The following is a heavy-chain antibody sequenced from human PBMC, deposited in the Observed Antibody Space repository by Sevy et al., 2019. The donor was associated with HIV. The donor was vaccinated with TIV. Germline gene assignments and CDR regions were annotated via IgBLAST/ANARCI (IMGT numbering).Heavy chain of an antibody. Sequence: ASVKVSCKVSGYTLSELSMHWVRQAPGKGLEWMGSFDPEDGEILYEQKLQGRITMTEDTSTDTAYMELSSLRSEDTAVYYFATTKGYYDSSGSPFDYWGQGTLVTVSS. CDR2: FDPEDGEI. V-gene: IGHV1-24*01. CDR1: GYTLSELS. J-gene: IGHJ4*02. CDR3: ATTKGYYDSSGSPFDY. D-gene: IGHD3-22*01.